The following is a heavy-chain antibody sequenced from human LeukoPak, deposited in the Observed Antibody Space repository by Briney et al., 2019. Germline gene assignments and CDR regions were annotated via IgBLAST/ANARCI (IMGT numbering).Heavy chain of an antibody. CDR1: GYTFTYYG. J-gene: IGHJ6*02. D-gene: IGHD3-10*01. Sequence: ASVKVSCKASGYTFTYYGISWVRQAPGQGLEWMGWISTYSGNTNYAQKLQDRVTMTTDTPTNTAYMELRSLRSDDTAVYYCARASKKPGELLTLYGMDVWGQGTTVTVSS. V-gene: IGHV1-18*01. CDR3: ARASKKPGELLTLYGMDV. CDR2: ISTYSGNT.